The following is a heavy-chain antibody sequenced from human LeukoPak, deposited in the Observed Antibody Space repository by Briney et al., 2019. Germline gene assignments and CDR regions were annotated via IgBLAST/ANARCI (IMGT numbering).Heavy chain of an antibody. V-gene: IGHV4-30-4*01. CDR1: GGSSRSGDYF. J-gene: IGHJ4*02. CDR2: IHYCGNT. CDR3: ARENNDYGGKKAFDY. Sequence: SETLSLTCAVSGGSSRSGDYFWSWIRQPPGKGLEWIGHIHYCGNTYYNPSLKSRASISVDTSKNQFSLKLSSVTAADTAVYYCARENNDYGGKKAFDYWGQGTLVTVSS. D-gene: IGHD4-23*01.